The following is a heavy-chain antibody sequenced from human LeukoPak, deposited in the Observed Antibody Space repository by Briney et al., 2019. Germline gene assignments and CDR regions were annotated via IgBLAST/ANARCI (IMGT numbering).Heavy chain of an antibody. CDR3: ARGGDYPFDY. V-gene: IGHV3-74*01. J-gene: IGHJ4*02. CDR2: SNSDGSST. Sequence: PGGSLRLSCAASGFTFSSYWMHRVRQAPGKGLAWVSRSNSDGSSTNYADSVKGRFTISRDNAKNTLYLQMNSLRAEDTAVYYCARGGDYPFDYWGQGTLVTVSS. CDR1: GFTFSSYW. D-gene: IGHD4-17*01.